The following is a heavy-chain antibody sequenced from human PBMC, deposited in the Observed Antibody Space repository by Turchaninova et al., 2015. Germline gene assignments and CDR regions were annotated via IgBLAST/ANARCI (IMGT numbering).Heavy chain of an antibody. J-gene: IGHJ4*02. Sequence: QVQLQQSGPGLVKPSQTLSLTCAISGDSVSSSSAAWNWIRQSPSKGLEWLGRTFYGSRWVNVFALSLKSRITFKLRHSENQFSLRLNSGTPEETAVYYCARGGTYFKGFEFWGQGALVTVSS. CDR1: GDSVSSSSAA. CDR3: ARGGTYFKGFEF. CDR2: TFYGSRWVN. D-gene: IGHD1-26*01. V-gene: IGHV6-1*01.